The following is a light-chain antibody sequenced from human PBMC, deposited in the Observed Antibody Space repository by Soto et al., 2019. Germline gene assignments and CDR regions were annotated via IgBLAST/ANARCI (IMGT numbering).Light chain of an antibody. CDR3: SSYAGSNGVI. CDR2: EVS. V-gene: IGLV2-8*01. Sequence: QSALTQPPSASGSPGQSVTISCTGTSSDIGGYNYVYWYQQHPGKAPKLMTYEVSKRPSGVPDRFSGSKSGNTASLTVSGLQAEDEADYYCSSYAGSNGVIFGGGTKLTVL. J-gene: IGLJ2*01. CDR1: SSDIGGYNY.